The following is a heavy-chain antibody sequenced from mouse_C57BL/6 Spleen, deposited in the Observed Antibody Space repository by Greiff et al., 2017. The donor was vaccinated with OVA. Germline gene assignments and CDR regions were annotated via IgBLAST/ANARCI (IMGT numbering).Heavy chain of an antibody. CDR2: INPGSGGT. CDR1: GYAFTNYL. D-gene: IGHD2-5*01. J-gene: IGHJ2*01. V-gene: IGHV1-54*01. Sequence: VKLQESGAELVRPGTSVKVSCKASGYAFTNYLIEWVKQRPGQGLEWIGVINPGSGGTNYNEKFKGKATLTADKSSRTAYMQLSSLTSEDSAVYFCARTGLYYSNYEGYFDYWGQGTTLTVSS. CDR3: ARTGLYYSNYEGYFDY.